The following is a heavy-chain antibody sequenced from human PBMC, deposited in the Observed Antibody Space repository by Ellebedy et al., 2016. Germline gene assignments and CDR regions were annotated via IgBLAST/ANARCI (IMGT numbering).Heavy chain of an antibody. CDR3: ARRGLRFVSYFAMDV. J-gene: IGHJ6*02. CDR2: INPSGGST. V-gene: IGHV1-46*01. CDR1: GYTFTSYY. Sequence: ASVKVSXKASGYTFTSYYMHWVRQAPGQGLEWMGIINPSGGSTSYAQKFQGRVTMTSDTSITTVYMELSSLRSEDTAVYYCARRGLRFVSYFAMDVWGQGTTVTVSS. D-gene: IGHD2-21*02.